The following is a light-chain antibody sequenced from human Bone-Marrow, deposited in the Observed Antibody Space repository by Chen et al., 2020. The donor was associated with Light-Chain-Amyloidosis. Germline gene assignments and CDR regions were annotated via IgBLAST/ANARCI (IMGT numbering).Light chain of an antibody. CDR3: QQYGSSART. V-gene: IGKV3-20*01. J-gene: IGKJ1*01. CDR2: GAS. CDR1: QSVSSSY. Sequence: EIVLTQSPGPLSLSPGERATLSCRASQSVSSSYLAWYQQKPGQAPRLLIYGASSRATGIPDRCSGSASRTDFTLTIIGLEAEDFSEYYCQQYGSSARTCGQGTKVEIK.